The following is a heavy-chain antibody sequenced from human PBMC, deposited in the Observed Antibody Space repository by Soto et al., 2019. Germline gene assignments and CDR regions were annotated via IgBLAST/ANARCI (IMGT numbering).Heavy chain of an antibody. V-gene: IGHV5-51*01. Sequence: GESLKISCKGSGYSVTSYWMGWVRQMPGKGLEWMGIIYPGDSDTRYSPSFQGQVTISADKSISTAYLQWNSLKASDTAMYYCARPRSSSRNYYGMDVWGQGTTVTVSS. CDR1: GYSVTSYW. CDR3: ARPRSSSRNYYGMDV. J-gene: IGHJ6*02. D-gene: IGHD6-13*01. CDR2: IYPGDSDT.